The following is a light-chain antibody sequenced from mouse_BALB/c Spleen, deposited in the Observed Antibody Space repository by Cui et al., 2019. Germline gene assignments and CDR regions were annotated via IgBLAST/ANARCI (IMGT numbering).Light chain of an antibody. CDR2: AAT. Sequence: DIQMTHSPASLSVSVGETVTITFRASENIYSNLAWYQQKQGKSPQLLVYAATNLADGVPSRFSGSGSGTQYSLKINSLQSEDFGSYYCQHFWGTPWTFGGGTKLEIK. J-gene: IGKJ1*01. V-gene: IGKV12-46*01. CDR3: QHFWGTPWT. CDR1: ENIYSN.